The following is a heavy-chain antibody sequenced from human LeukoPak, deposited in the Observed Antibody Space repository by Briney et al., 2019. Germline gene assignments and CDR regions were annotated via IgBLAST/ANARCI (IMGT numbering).Heavy chain of an antibody. CDR1: GYTFTGYY. D-gene: IGHD1-26*01. CDR2: INPNSGGT. J-gene: IGHJ4*02. Sequence: ASVKVSCKASGYTFTGYYMHWVRQAPGQGLEWMGWINPNSGGTNYAQKFQGRVTMTRDTSISTAYMELSRLRSDDTAVYYCARERYSGSYHGGRYFDYWGQGTLVTVS. V-gene: IGHV1-2*02. CDR3: ARERYSGSYHGGRYFDY.